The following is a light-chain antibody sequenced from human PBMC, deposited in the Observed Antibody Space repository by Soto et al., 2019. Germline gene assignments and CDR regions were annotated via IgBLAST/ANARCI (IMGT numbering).Light chain of an antibody. Sequence: EIVLTQSPATLSLSPGERATLSCRASQSVGSYLAWYQQKRGQAPRLLIYDASNRATGIPARFSGSGSGTDFTLTISSLETEDFAVYYCQQRRNWPPITFGQGTRLEIK. CDR3: QQRRNWPPIT. V-gene: IGKV3-11*01. CDR2: DAS. J-gene: IGKJ5*01. CDR1: QSVGSY.